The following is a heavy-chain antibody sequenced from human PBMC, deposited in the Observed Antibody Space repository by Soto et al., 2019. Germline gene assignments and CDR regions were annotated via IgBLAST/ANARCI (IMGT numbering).Heavy chain of an antibody. Sequence: QVQLQESGPGLVEPSQTLSLTCTVSGGSISSAGYYWSWIRQRPGKGLEWIGYIYFSGVTYYIPSLESRVTISVDTSKNQFSLRLSSVTAADTAVYYCARDPWRTPPEAAFDVWGQGTKVTVSS. CDR3: ARDPWRTPPEAAFDV. J-gene: IGHJ3*01. D-gene: IGHD1-1*01. CDR1: GGSISSAGYY. CDR2: IYFSGVT. V-gene: IGHV4-31*03.